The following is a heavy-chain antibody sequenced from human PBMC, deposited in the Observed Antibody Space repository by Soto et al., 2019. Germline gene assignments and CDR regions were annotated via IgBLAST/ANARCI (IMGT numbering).Heavy chain of an antibody. CDR3: ARERWVTTKYY. V-gene: IGHV4-31*03. CDR2: IYSSGST. Sequence: SETLSLTCTVPGGSISSDGYYWTWIRHHPGRGLEYIGYIYSSGSTYYNPSLKSRIAILLDTSKSQFSLILNSVTAADTAVYYCARERWVTTKYYWCQGDLVTVSS. J-gene: IGHJ4*02. D-gene: IGHD1-26*01. CDR1: GGSISSDGYY.